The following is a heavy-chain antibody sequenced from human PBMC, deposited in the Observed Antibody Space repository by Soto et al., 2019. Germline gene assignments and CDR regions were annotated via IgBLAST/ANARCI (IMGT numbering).Heavy chain of an antibody. CDR1: GGTFSSYT. V-gene: IGHV1-69*08. CDR3: AGDGGSGSSGFDP. Sequence: QVQLVQSGAEVKKPGSSVKVSCKASGGTFSSYTISWVRQAPGQGLEWMGRIIPILGIANYAQKFQGRVTXTXAXLTTTAYMELISLSSEDTAVYYCAGDGGSGSSGFDPWGQGTLVTVSS. CDR2: IIPILGIA. D-gene: IGHD3-10*01. J-gene: IGHJ5*02.